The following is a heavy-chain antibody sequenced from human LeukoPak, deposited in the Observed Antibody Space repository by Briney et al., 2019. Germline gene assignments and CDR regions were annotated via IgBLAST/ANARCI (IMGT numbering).Heavy chain of an antibody. D-gene: IGHD4-17*01. CDR2: IKQDGSEK. Sequence: PGGSLRLSCTASGFTFSSYWMSWVRQAPGKGLEWVAYIKQDGSEKYYVDSVKGRFTISRDNAKNSLYLQMNSLRAEDTAVYYCARDGALYGDYEVWFDPWGQGTLVTVSS. CDR1: GFTFSSYW. CDR3: ARDGALYGDYEVWFDP. V-gene: IGHV3-7*01. J-gene: IGHJ5*02.